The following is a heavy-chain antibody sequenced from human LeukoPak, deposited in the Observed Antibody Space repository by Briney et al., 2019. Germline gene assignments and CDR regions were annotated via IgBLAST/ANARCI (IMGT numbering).Heavy chain of an antibody. Sequence: ASVKVSCKASGYTFTSYGISWVRQAPGQGLEWMGWISAYNGNTNYAQKLQGRVTMTTDTSTSTAYMELRSLRSDDTAVYYCARDFVSYYDILTGYDAFDIWGQGTMVTVSS. CDR2: ISAYNGNT. CDR3: ARDFVSYYDILTGYDAFDI. J-gene: IGHJ3*02. D-gene: IGHD3-9*01. CDR1: GYTFTSYG. V-gene: IGHV1-18*01.